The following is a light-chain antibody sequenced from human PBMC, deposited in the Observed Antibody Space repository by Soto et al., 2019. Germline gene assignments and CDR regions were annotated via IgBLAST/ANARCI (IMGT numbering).Light chain of an antibody. Sequence: DMQMTQSPATLSASVGDRVTITCRASQSINKWLAWYQQKPGKAPKLLIYKASTLEIGVPSRFSGSGSGTEFTLTISNLQPDDFATYYCQQYGNFWTFGPGTKVEIK. CDR1: QSINKW. J-gene: IGKJ1*01. CDR3: QQYGNFWT. V-gene: IGKV1-5*03. CDR2: KAS.